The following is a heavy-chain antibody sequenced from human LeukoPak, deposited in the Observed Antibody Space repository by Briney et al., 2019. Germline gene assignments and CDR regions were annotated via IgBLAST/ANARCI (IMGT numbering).Heavy chain of an antibody. D-gene: IGHD1-26*01. V-gene: IGHV1-69*05. CDR3: SSHLGSWFAP. Sequence: SVKVSCKASGGTFSSYAISWVRQAPGQGLEWMGGIIPIFGTANYAQKFQGRVTITTDESTSTAYMELSSLRSEDTAVYYCSSHLGSWFAPWDQVTLVIVCS. CDR1: GGTFSSYA. CDR2: IIPIFGTA. J-gene: IGHJ5*02.